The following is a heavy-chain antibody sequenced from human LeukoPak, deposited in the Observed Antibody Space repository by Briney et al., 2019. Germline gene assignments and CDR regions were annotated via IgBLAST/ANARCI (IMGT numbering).Heavy chain of an antibody. V-gene: IGHV4-59*08. CDR1: GGSISSYY. CDR2: IYYNGNT. J-gene: IGHJ5*02. Sequence: TSETLSLTCTVSGGSISSYYWNWIRQPPGKGLEWIGYIYYNGNTNYNPSLKSRVTISVDTSKNHFSLKLSSVTAADTAMYYCARLRLSGGSFSVGWFDPWGQGIQVTVSS. D-gene: IGHD1-26*01. CDR3: ARLRLSGGSFSVGWFDP.